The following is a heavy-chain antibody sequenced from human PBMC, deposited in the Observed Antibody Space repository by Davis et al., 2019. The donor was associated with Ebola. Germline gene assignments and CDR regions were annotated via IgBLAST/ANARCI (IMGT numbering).Heavy chain of an antibody. Sequence: AASVKVSCKASGYTLITSGINWVRQAAGQGLEWMGWMNPTSGNTGYAQKIEGRVTMTRDASISTAYMELSSLTSEDTAVYYCARSRGWLFLYGMDVWGQGTTVTVSS. CDR3: ARSRGWLFLYGMDV. V-gene: IGHV1-8*02. D-gene: IGHD3-9*01. J-gene: IGHJ6*02. CDR1: GYTLITSG. CDR2: MNPTSGNT.